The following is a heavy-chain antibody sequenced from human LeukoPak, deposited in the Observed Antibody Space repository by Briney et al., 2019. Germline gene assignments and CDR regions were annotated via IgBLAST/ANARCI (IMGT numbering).Heavy chain of an antibody. Sequence: SETLSLTCSVSGGSISSYYWSWIRQPPGKGLEWIGYIYYSGTTSYNPSLKSRVTISVDTSKNQFSLKLSSVTAADTAVYYCARSLYGDLWGRGTLVTVSS. J-gene: IGHJ2*01. CDR3: ARSLYGDL. V-gene: IGHV4-59*01. CDR2: IYYSGTT. CDR1: GGSISSYY. D-gene: IGHD2/OR15-2a*01.